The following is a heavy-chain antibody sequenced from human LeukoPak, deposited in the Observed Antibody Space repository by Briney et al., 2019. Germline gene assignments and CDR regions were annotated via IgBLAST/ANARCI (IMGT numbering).Heavy chain of an antibody. CDR2: INPSGGST. Sequence: ASVKVSCKASGYTFSIYSMHWVRQAPGQGLEWMGIINPSGGSTRYAQKFQGRVTMTRDTSTSTVYMELSSLRSEDTAVYYCSRGVVVTAIDAFDIWGQGTMVTVSS. J-gene: IGHJ3*02. CDR3: SRGVVVTAIDAFDI. V-gene: IGHV1-46*01. CDR1: GYTFSIYS. D-gene: IGHD2-21*02.